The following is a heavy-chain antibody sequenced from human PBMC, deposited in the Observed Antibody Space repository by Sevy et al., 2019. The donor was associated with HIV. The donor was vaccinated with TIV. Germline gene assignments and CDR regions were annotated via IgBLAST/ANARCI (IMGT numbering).Heavy chain of an antibody. CDR3: SRALRYSSFNWFDP. J-gene: IGHJ5*02. D-gene: IGHD3-9*01. Sequence: QSQTLSLTCAISGDSVSSNGAAWNWIRQSPSRGLEWLGRTYYRSKWYNDYAVSVKSRITINPDTSKNQFSLLLNSVTPEDTAVYYCSRALRYSSFNWFDPWGQGTLVTVSS. CDR2: TYYRSKWYN. CDR1: GDSVSSNGAA. V-gene: IGHV6-1*01.